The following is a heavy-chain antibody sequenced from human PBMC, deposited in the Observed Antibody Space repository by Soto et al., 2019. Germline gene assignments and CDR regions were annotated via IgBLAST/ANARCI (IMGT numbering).Heavy chain of an antibody. J-gene: IGHJ5*02. CDR2: IIPIFGTA. Sequence: QVQLVQSGAEVKTPGSSVKVSCKASGGTFSSYAISWLRQAPGQGLEWMGGIIPIFGTANYAQKFQGRVTITADESTSTAYMERSSLRSEDTAVYYCAREPYGDYENWFDPWGQGTLVTVSS. V-gene: IGHV1-69*01. D-gene: IGHD4-17*01. CDR3: AREPYGDYENWFDP. CDR1: GGTFSSYA.